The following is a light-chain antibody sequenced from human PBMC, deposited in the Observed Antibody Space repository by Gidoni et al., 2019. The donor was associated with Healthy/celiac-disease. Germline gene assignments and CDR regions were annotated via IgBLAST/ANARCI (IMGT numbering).Light chain of an antibody. J-gene: IGLJ2*01. CDR2: SNN. CDR3: AAWDDSLNAYVV. CDR1: SSNIGRNT. Sequence: QSVLTQPPSASGTPGQRVTISCSGSSSNIGRNTVNWYQQLPGTAPKLLIYSNNQRPSGVPDRFSGSKSGTSASLAISGLQSEDEADYYCAAWDDSLNAYVVFGGGTKLTVL. V-gene: IGLV1-44*01.